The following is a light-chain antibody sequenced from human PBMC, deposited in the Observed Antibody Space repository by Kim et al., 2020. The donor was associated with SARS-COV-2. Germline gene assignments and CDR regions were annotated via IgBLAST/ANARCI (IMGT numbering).Light chain of an antibody. CDR2: DVS. CDR3: CSYVGSYTRV. Sequence: GQSVTISCTGTSSNVGSYNSVSWYQQHPGKAPNLIIYDVSKRPSGVPDRFSGSKSGNTASLTISGLQAEDEADYSCCSYVGSYTRVFGGGTKVTVL. V-gene: IGLV2-11*01. CDR1: SSNVGSYNS. J-gene: IGLJ2*01.